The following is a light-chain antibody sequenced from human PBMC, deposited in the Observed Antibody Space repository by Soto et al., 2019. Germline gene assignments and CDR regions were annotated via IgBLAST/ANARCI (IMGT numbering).Light chain of an antibody. CDR3: QQYHSWPT. CDR2: GAS. J-gene: IGKJ5*01. Sequence: EIGMTQSPATLSVSPGERATLSFRASQSVSTNLAWYQQNPGQAPRLLISGASTRATAVPARFSGSGSGTEFTLTISSLQSEDFALYYCQQYHSWPTFGQGTRLEI. CDR1: QSVSTN. V-gene: IGKV3-15*01.